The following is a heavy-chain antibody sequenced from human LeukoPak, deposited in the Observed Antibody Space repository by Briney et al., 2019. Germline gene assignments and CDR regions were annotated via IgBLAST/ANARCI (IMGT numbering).Heavy chain of an antibody. J-gene: IGHJ4*02. Sequence: GGSLRLSCAASGLTFDDYAMHWVRQAPGKGLEWVSLISGDADRTYYADSVKGRFTISRDYSKNSLYLQMNSLRTEDTAFYYCAKDVYRGLDMATRPDYWGQGTLVIVSS. CDR2: ISGDADRT. CDR3: AKDVYRGLDMATRPDY. CDR1: GLTFDDYA. D-gene: IGHD5-24*01. V-gene: IGHV3-43*02.